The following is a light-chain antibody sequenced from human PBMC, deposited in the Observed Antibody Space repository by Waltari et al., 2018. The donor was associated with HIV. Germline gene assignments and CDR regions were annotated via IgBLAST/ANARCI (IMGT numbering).Light chain of an antibody. CDR1: SNDVGDYNH. V-gene: IGLV2-14*03. J-gene: IGLJ1*01. Sequence: QSALTQPASVSASPGQSIKISCIGTSNDVGDYNHVSWYQQQPDKAPRLMIYDVTNRPSGVSTRFSGSKSGNTASLAISGLQAEDEAIYYCASYSYSSRTYVFGTGTTVTVL. CDR2: DVT. CDR3: ASYSYSSRTYV.